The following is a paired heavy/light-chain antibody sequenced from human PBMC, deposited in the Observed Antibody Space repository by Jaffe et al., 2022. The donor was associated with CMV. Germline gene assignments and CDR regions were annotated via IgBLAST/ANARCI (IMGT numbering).Heavy chain of an antibody. CDR1: GFTFVNYA. Sequence: EVHLLESGGDLVLPGGSLGLSCAASGFTFVNYAMTWVRQAPGKGLEWVATVSGGGTHTFYADSVRGRFTISRDNGKNTVSLQMTNLRAEDTALYYCAKYYLSGSYYHFDSWGQGTLVSVSS. D-gene: IGHD3-10*01. CDR2: VSGGGTHT. V-gene: IGHV3-23*01. CDR3: AKYYLSGSYYHFDS. J-gene: IGHJ4*02.
Light chain of an antibody. Sequence: DIQMTQSPSSLSASVGDRVTITCRASQPIIDYLAWFQQKPGKAPKPLIYAASSLKSGVPSRFSGSGSGTDFTLTISSLQPEDLATYFCQQYKNYPFTFGPGTKVDLK. CDR3: QQYKNYPFT. V-gene: IGKV1-16*01. CDR1: QPIIDY. J-gene: IGKJ3*01. CDR2: AAS.